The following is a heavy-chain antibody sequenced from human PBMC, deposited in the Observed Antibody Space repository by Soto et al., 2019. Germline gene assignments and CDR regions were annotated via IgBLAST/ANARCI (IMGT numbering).Heavy chain of an antibody. CDR2: VYYSGST. Sequence: SETLSLTCTVSGGSISSSSYYWGWIRQPPGKGLEWIGNVYYSGSTYYNPSLKSRVTISVDTSKNQFSLKLSSVTAADTAVYYCARHRLAYKFDPLFDYWGQGTLVTVSS. J-gene: IGHJ4*02. V-gene: IGHV4-39*01. CDR1: GGSISSSSYY. CDR3: ARHRLAYKFDPLFDY. D-gene: IGHD3-9*01.